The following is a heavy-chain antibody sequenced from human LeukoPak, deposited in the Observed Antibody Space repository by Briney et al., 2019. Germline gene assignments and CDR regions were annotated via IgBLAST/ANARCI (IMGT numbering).Heavy chain of an antibody. CDR3: ARGGQYSSGWYNAFDI. D-gene: IGHD6-19*01. Sequence: PGGSLRLSCAASGFTFSSYSMNWIRQPPGKGLEWIGSIYYSGSTYYNPSLKSRVTISVDTSKNQFSLKLSSVTAADTAVYYCARGGQYSSGWYNAFDIWGQGTMVTVSS. J-gene: IGHJ3*02. CDR2: IYYSGST. V-gene: IGHV4-39*07. CDR1: GFTFSSYS.